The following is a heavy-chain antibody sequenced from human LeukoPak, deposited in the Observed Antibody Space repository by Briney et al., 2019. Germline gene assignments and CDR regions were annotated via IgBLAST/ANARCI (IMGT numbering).Heavy chain of an antibody. V-gene: IGHV4-59*01. D-gene: IGHD2-21*02. Sequence: SETLSLTCTGWGGSISSYHWRCIRQPPGKGLEWIGYIYYSGSTNYNPSLKSRVTISVDTSTNKCSLKLSSVTAADTAVYYCAGGDFYCGGYCSFSYFDYWGQGTLVTVSS. J-gene: IGHJ4*02. CDR3: AGGDFYCGGYCSFSYFDY. CDR1: GGSISSYH. CDR2: IYYSGST.